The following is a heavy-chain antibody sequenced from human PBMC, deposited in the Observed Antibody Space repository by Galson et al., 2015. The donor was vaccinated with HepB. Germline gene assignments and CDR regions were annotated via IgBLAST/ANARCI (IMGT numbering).Heavy chain of an antibody. CDR3: AKSEIGASYQGEAFDH. V-gene: IGHV3-30*18. CDR2: IAYGGRSE. D-gene: IGHD1-26*01. Sequence: LRLSCAASGFTFNTYGMHWVRRAPGKGLEWVAVIAYGGRSEYYADPVKGRFTISRDNSKNTVYLQMNSLRAEDTAVYYCAKSEIGASYQGEAFDHWGQGTLVTVSS. CDR1: GFTFNTYG. J-gene: IGHJ4*02.